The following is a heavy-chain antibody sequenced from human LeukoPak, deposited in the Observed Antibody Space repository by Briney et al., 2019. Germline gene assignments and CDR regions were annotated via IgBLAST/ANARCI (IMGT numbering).Heavy chain of an antibody. CDR1: GGSISSGGYY. D-gene: IGHD2-2*02. V-gene: IGHV4-31*03. J-gene: IGHJ4*02. CDR3: ARGGYVVPAAIRTRCPDY. CDR2: IYYSGST. Sequence: SGTLSLTCTVSGGSISSGGYYWSWIRQHPGKGLEWIGYIYYSGSTYYNPSLKSRVTISVDTSKNQFSLKLSSVTAADTAVYYCARGGYVVPAAIRTRCPDYWGQGTLVTVSS.